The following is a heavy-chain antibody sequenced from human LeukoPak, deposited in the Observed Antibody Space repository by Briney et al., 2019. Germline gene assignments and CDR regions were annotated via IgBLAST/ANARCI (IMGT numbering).Heavy chain of an antibody. J-gene: IGHJ4*02. D-gene: IGHD6-19*01. CDR1: GFTFSSYA. Sequence: GGSLRLSCAASGFTFSSYAMSWVRQAPGKGLEWVSSIGSGSSTYYADSVKGRFTISRDNSKNTLYLQTSSLRAEDTATYYCAKYIGGAWYAFDYWGPGTLVTVSS. CDR3: AKYIGGAWYAFDY. V-gene: IGHV3-23*01. CDR2: IGSGSST.